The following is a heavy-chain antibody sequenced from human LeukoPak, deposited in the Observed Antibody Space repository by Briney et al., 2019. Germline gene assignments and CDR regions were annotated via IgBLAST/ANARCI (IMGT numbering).Heavy chain of an antibody. CDR1: GFTVSSNY. V-gene: IGHV3-7*03. Sequence: PGGSLRLSCAASGFTVSSNYMSWVRQAPGKGLEWVANIKQDGSEKYYVDSVKGRFTISRDNAKNSLYLQMNSLRAEDTAVYYCAREALVTHWGQGTLVTVSS. D-gene: IGHD1-26*01. CDR3: AREALVTH. CDR2: IKQDGSEK. J-gene: IGHJ4*02.